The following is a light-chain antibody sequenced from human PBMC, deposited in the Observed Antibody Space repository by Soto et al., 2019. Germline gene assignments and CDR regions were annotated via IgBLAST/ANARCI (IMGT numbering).Light chain of an antibody. CDR3: LQKYFYPFT. CDR1: QGISRY. Sequence: DIQMTQSPSSVSASVGDRVTITCRASQGISRYLAWYQQKPGKAPNLLIYGASNLQSGVPSRFSGSGSGTDFTLTISSLQPEDFATYYCLQKYFYPFTFGPGTKVDIK. J-gene: IGKJ3*01. CDR2: GAS. V-gene: IGKV1-12*01.